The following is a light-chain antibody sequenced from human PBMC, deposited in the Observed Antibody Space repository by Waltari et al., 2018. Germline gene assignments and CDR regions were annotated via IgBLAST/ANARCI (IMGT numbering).Light chain of an antibody. CDR1: QSISNW. CDR2: DAS. CDR3: QQYNSYPLT. V-gene: IGKV1-5*01. Sequence: DIQMTQSPSTLSASVGDRVTITCRASQSISNWLAWYQQKPGKAPNPLIYDASILESGVPSRFSGSGSGTEFSLTISSLQPDDFATYYCQQYNSYPLTFGGGTKVEIK. J-gene: IGKJ4*01.